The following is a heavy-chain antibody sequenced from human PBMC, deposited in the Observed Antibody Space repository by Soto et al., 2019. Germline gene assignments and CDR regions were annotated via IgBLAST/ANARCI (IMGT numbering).Heavy chain of an antibody. D-gene: IGHD3-22*01. CDR2: IIPIFGTA. CDR1: GGTFSSYA. J-gene: IGHJ4*02. V-gene: IGHV1-69*12. CDR3: ASHYDSSGYYDRGLDY. Sequence: QVQLVQSGAEVKKPGSSVKVSCKASGGTFSSYAISWVRQAPGQGLEWMGGIIPIFGTADYAQKFQGRVTITADASTSTGNMELSSLRSEDTAVYYCASHYDSSGYYDRGLDYWGQGTLVTVSS.